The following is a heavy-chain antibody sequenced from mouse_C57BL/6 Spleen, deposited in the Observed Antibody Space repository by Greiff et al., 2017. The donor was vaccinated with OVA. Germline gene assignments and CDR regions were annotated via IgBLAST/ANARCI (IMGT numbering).Heavy chain of an antibody. V-gene: IGHV1-69*01. D-gene: IGHD3-3*01. CDR2: IDPSDSYT. J-gene: IGHJ4*01. CDR3: ASVSGTDSYAMDD. CDR1: GYTFTSYW. Sequence: QVQLQQPGAELVMPGASVKLSCKASGYTFTSYWMHWVKQRPGQGLEWIGAIDPSDSYTNYNQQLKGKSTLTTDKSSSTAYMQLSSLTSTDSAVYYCASVSGTDSYAMDDWGQGTSVTVSS.